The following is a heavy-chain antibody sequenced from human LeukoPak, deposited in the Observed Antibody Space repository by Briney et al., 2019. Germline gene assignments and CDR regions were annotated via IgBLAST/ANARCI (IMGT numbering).Heavy chain of an antibody. CDR2: ISSSSYI. CDR3: ARDFSPVVVTPRGYFDY. CDR1: GFTFSSYS. J-gene: IGHJ4*02. V-gene: IGHV3-21*01. Sequence: GGPLRLSCAASGFTFSSYSMNWVRQAPGKGLEWVSSISSSSYIYYADSVKGRFTISRDNAKNSLYLHMSSLRAEDTAVYYCARDFSPVVVTPRGYFDYWGQGTLVTVSS. D-gene: IGHD3-22*01.